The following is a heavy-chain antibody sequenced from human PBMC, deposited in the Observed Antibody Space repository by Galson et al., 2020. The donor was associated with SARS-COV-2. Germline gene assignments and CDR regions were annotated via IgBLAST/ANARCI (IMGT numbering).Heavy chain of an antibody. D-gene: IGHD3-10*01. V-gene: IGHV4-34*01. CDR3: ARGTSYYYSSGSQFDY. J-gene: IGHJ4*02. CDR2: INDSGRI. CDR1: GGSFGGYY. Sequence: SETLSLTCAVYGGSFGGYYWSWIRQSPGKGLEWIGEINDSGRINFNPSLKSRVVILVDTSKNQISRKVRSVTAADTAVDYCARGTSYYYSSGSQFDYWGQGTLVTVSS.